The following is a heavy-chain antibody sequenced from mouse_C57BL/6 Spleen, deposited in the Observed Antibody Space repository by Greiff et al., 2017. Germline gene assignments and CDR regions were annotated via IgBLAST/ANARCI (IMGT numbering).Heavy chain of an antibody. Sequence: QVQLQQSGAELVRPGASVTLSCTASGFTFTDYEMHWVKQTPVHGLEWIGAIDPEAGGTAYTPKFKGKAILTADTSSSTAYLELRSLTSEDSAVYYCGRRVSAYWGQGTPVTVSA. J-gene: IGHJ3*01. CDR2: IDPEAGGT. V-gene: IGHV1-15*01. D-gene: IGHD2-12*01. CDR1: GFTFTDYE. CDR3: GRRVSAY.